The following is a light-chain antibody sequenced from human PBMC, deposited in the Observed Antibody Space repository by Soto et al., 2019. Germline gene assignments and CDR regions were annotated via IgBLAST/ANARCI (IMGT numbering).Light chain of an antibody. Sequence: EIVLTQSPGTLSLSPGERATLSCRARQSVSSSYLAWYQQKPGQAPRLLIYGASSRATGIPDRFSGSGSGTDFTLTISRLEPEDFAVYYCQQYGRSPSKFGQGTKVEIK. J-gene: IGKJ1*01. CDR2: GAS. CDR3: QQYGRSPSK. V-gene: IGKV3-20*01. CDR1: QSVSSSY.